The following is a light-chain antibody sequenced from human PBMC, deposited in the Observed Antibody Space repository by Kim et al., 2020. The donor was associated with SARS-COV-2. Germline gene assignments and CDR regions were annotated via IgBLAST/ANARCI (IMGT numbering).Light chain of an antibody. V-gene: IGKV4-1*01. J-gene: IGKJ1*01. CDR2: WAS. Sequence: DIVMTQSPDSLTVSLGERATINCKSSQSILYSSNNKHHLAWYQQKAGQPPKLLIYWASTREYGVPDRFSGSGSGTDFALTISSLQAEDVATYFCQQYYSIPRTFGQGTKVDIK. CDR1: QSILYSSNNKHH. CDR3: QQYYSIPRT.